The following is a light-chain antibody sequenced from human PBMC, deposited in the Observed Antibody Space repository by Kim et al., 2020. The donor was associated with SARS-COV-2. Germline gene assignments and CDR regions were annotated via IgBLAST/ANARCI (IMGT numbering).Light chain of an antibody. Sequence: VPPGQPASITCSGDKLGDKYAWWYQQKPGQSPVLVMSQDSKRPSGIPERFSGSNSGNTATLTIRGTQAMDEADYYCQAWDSSTVVFGGGTQLTVL. V-gene: IGLV3-1*01. CDR3: QAWDSSTVV. CDR2: QDS. J-gene: IGLJ2*01. CDR1: KLGDKY.